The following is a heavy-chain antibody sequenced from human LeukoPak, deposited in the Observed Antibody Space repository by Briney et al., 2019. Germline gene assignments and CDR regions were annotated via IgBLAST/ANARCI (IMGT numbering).Heavy chain of an antibody. D-gene: IGHD6-6*01. Sequence: PGGSLRLSCAASGFTFSSYWMSWVRQAPGKGLEWVANIKRDGSEKYYVDSVKGRFTISRDNAENSLFLQMNSLRAEDTAVYYCARSIATIPNWFDPWGQGSLVTVSS. CDR3: ARSIATIPNWFDP. CDR1: GFTFSSYW. CDR2: IKRDGSEK. J-gene: IGHJ5*02. V-gene: IGHV3-7*04.